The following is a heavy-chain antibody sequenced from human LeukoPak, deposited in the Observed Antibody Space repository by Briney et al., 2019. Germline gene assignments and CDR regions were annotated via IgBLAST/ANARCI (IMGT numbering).Heavy chain of an antibody. CDR1: GYTFISYG. Sequence: ASVKVSRKASGYTFISYGISWVRQAPGQGLEWMGWITTSNGNTNYAQKLQGRVTMTTDTSTSTAYMELRSLRSDDTAVYYCARAYYYDSTDQDYWGQGTLVTVSS. CDR3: ARAYYYDSTDQDY. D-gene: IGHD3-22*01. V-gene: IGHV1-18*01. CDR2: ITTSNGNT. J-gene: IGHJ4*02.